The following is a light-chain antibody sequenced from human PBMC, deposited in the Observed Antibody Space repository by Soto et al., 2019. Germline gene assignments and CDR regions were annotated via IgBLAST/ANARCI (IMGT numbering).Light chain of an antibody. V-gene: IGKV3D-15*01. J-gene: IGKJ1*01. CDR2: GAS. CDR3: QQYNSWPLWT. Sequence: EIVMTQSPATLSVSPGERATLSCRASQSVSSNLAWYQQKPGQAPRLLIYGASTRATGIPARFSGSGSGTEFTLTISSLQSEDFAVYYCQQYNSWPLWTFGQGTKEEIK. CDR1: QSVSSN.